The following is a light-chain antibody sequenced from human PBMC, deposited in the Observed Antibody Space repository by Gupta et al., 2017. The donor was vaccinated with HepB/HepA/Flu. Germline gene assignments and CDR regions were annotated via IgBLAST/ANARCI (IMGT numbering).Light chain of an antibody. CDR1: KLGDKY. J-gene: IGLJ2*01. CDR3: QAWDSSTVVV. CDR2: QDS. Sequence: SHELTQPPSVAVSPGQTASITCSGDKLGDKYACWYQQRPGQSPVLVIYQDSKRPSGIPERFSGSNSGKTATLPISGTQAMGEADYYCQAWDSSTVVVFGGGTKLTVL. V-gene: IGLV3-1*01.